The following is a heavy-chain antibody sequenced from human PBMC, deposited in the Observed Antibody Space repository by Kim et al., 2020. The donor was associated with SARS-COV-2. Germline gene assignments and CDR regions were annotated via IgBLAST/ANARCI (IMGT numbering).Heavy chain of an antibody. V-gene: IGHV1-2*02. CDR3: SKSRAFDY. J-gene: IGHJ4*02. CDR2: SGGT. Sequence: SGGTSFSQKFQGGVTVTRDTSISTAYMELSGLRSDDTAVYYCSKSRAFDYWGQGTLVTVSS. D-gene: IGHD1-26*01.